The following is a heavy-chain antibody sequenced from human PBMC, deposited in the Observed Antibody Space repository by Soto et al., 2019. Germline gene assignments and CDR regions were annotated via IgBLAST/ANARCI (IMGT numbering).Heavy chain of an antibody. CDR2: LHSSGTT. CDR3: ARHDWSRFYGMDV. D-gene: IGHD2-2*01. V-gene: IGHV4-39*01. CDR1: GHSISSSSYY. J-gene: IGHJ6*02. Sequence: SETLSLTCTVSGHSISSSSYYWGWFRQSPGKGLEWIGSLHSSGTTYYNPSLKSRVTTFVDTSRNQFSLRADSVTAADTAVYYCARHDWSRFYGMDVWGQGTTVTV.